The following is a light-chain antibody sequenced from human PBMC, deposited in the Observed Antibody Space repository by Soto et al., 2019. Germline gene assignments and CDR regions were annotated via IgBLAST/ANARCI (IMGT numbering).Light chain of an antibody. J-gene: IGLJ2*01. Sequence: QSVLTQPASVSGSPGQSITISCTGTSSDVGGYKYVSWYQQHPGKASKLMIYDVSNRPSGVSNRFSGSKSGNTASLTISGLQAEDEADYYCSSFTSSSVVFGGGTKLTVL. V-gene: IGLV2-14*01. CDR2: DVS. CDR3: SSFTSSSVV. CDR1: SSDVGGYKY.